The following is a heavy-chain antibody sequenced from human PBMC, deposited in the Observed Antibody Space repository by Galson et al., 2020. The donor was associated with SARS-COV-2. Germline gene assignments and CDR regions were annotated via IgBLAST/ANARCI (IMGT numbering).Heavy chain of an antibody. J-gene: IGHJ5*02. V-gene: IGHV1-18*01. CDR2: ISAYNGNT. CDR1: GYTFTSYG. D-gene: IGHD3-22*01. Sequence: ASVKVSCKASGYTFTSYGISWVRQAPGQGLEWMGWISAYNGNTNYAQKLQGRVTMTTDTSTSTAYMELRSLRSDDTAVYYCARNYYDSSGYHPVGWFDPWGQGTLVTVSS. CDR3: ARNYYDSSGYHPVGWFDP.